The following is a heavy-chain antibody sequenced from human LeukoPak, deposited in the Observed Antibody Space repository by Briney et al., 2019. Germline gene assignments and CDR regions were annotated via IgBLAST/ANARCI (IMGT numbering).Heavy chain of an antibody. CDR2: IYTSGST. CDR1: GGSISSYY. CDR3: ESSRDGYFDY. D-gene: IGHD5-24*01. J-gene: IGHJ4*02. Sequence: SETLSLTCTVSGGSISSYYWSWVRQPPGKGLEWIGYIYTSGSTNYNPSLKSRVTISVDTSKNQFSLKLSSVTAADTAVYYCESSRDGYFDYSGQGTLVTVSS. V-gene: IGHV4-4*09.